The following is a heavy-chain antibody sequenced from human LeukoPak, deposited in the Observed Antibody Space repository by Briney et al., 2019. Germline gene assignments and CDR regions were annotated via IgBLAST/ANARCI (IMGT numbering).Heavy chain of an antibody. J-gene: IGHJ4*02. CDR2: IMPIFGTA. CDR3: ARAPSYSSNCYDY. D-gene: IGHD6-13*01. CDR1: GGTFRSYA. Sequence: SVKVSCKASGGTFRSYAISWVRQAPGQGLEWMGRIMPIFGTAKYAQKFQGRVTITTDESTSTAYVELSSLTSEDTAVYYRARAPSYSSNCYDYWGRGTLVTVSS. V-gene: IGHV1-69*05.